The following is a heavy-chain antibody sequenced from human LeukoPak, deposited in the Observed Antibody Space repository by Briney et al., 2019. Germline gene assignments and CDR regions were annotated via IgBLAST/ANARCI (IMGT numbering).Heavy chain of an antibody. CDR1: GGSISSYY. Sequence: PSETLSLTCTVSGGSISSYYWSWIRQPPGEGLEWIGYIYYSGSTNYNPSLKSRVTISVDTSKNQFSLKLSSVTAADTAVYYCARERITMVRGVIRSPIDYWGQGTLVTVSS. D-gene: IGHD3-10*01. CDR3: ARERITMVRGVIRSPIDY. J-gene: IGHJ4*02. V-gene: IGHV4-59*12. CDR2: IYYSGST.